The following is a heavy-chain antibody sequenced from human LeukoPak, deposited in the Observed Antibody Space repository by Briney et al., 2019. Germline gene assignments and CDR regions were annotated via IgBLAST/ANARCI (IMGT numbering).Heavy chain of an antibody. V-gene: IGHV3-64D*06. CDR1: GFTFSSYA. J-gene: IGHJ3*02. CDR3: VKDRTGSYALDI. CDR2: ISSKGGTT. D-gene: IGHD1-26*01. Sequence: GGSLKLSCSASGFTFSSYAMHWVRQAPGKGLEYVSGISSKGGTTYYAASVKGRFTISRDNSKNTLFLQMSSLRVEDTAVYSCVKDRTGSYALDIWGQGTMVTVSS.